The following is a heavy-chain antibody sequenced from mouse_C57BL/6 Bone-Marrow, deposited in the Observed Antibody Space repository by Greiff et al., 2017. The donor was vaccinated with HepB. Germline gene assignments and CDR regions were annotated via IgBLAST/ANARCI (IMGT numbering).Heavy chain of an antibody. CDR2: IDPSDSYT. D-gene: IGHD1-1*01. Sequence: VQLQQPGAELVMPGASVKLSCKASGYTFTSYWMHWVKQRPGQGLEWIGEIDPSDSYTNYNQKFKGKSTLTVDTSSSTAYMQLSSLTSEAAAVYYCARPITAVVAPYAMDYWGEGTAVTVSS. CDR3: ARPITAVVAPYAMDY. J-gene: IGHJ4*01. V-gene: IGHV1-69*01. CDR1: GYTFTSYW.